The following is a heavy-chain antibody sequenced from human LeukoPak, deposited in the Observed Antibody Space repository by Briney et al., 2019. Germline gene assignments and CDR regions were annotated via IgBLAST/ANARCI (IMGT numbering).Heavy chain of an antibody. J-gene: IGHJ5*02. D-gene: IGHD3-16*02. CDR1: GGSISSGSYC. Sequence: SETLSLTCTVSGGSISSGSYCWSWIRQPAGKGLEWIGRIYTSGSTNYNPSLKSRVTISVDTSKNQFSLKLSSVTAADTAVYYCARECIMITFGGVIAYNWFDPWGQGTLVTVSS. CDR2: IYTSGST. V-gene: IGHV4-61*02. CDR3: ARECIMITFGGVIAYNWFDP.